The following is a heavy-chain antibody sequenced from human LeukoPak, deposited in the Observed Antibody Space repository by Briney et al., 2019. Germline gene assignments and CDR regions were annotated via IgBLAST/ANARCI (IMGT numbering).Heavy chain of an antibody. V-gene: IGHV4-59*01. CDR1: GVSITNFY. Sequence: SETLSLTCAVSGVSITNFYWIWIRQPPGKGLEWIWYIYSSGSTAYNPSLKSGAALSVDTSKNQSSLKLTSVTAADTALYYCARVSKEFGGSGAFDIWGQGTMVTVSS. CDR2: IYSSGST. D-gene: IGHD2-15*01. CDR3: ARVSKEFGGSGAFDI. J-gene: IGHJ3*02.